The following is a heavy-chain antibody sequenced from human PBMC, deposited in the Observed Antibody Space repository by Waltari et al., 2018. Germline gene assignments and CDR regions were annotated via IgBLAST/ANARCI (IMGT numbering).Heavy chain of an antibody. J-gene: IGHJ5*02. CDR3: ARRSWNQQRGWFDP. Sequence: EVQLVQSGAEVKKPGESLKISCKGSGYSFTSYWIGWVRQMPGRGLEWMGIISPGDSDTRYSPSFQGQVTIAADKSISTAYLQWSSLKASDTASYYCARRSWNQQRGWFDPWGQGTLVTVSS. CDR2: ISPGDSDT. V-gene: IGHV5-51*03. CDR1: GYSFTSYW. D-gene: IGHD1-1*01.